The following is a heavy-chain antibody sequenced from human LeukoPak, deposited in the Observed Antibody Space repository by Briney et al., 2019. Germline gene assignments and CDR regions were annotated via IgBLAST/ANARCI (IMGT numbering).Heavy chain of an antibody. D-gene: IGHD6-13*01. CDR1: GYIFTGYY. CDR3: ARSRYSSSWYYVY. Sequence: GASVKVSCKASGYIFTGYYIHWVRQAPGQGLEWMGWINPNSGGTNYAQKFQGWVTMTRDTSISTAYMELSRLRSDDTAVYYCARSRYSSSWYYVYWGQGTLVTVSS. CDR2: INPNSGGT. V-gene: IGHV1-2*04. J-gene: IGHJ4*02.